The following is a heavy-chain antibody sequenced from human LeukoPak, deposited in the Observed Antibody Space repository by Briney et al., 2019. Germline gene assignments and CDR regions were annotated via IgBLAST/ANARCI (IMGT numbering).Heavy chain of an antibody. Sequence: SETLSLTCAVYGGSFSGYYWSWIRQPPGKGLEWIGYIYYSGSTNYNPSLKSRVTISVDTSKNQFSLKLSSVTAADTAVYYCARTPSPYPSGMDVWAKGPRSPSP. CDR3: ARTPSPYPSGMDV. J-gene: IGHJ6*02. V-gene: IGHV4-59*01. CDR2: IYYSGST. D-gene: IGHD2-2*01. CDR1: GGSFSGYY.